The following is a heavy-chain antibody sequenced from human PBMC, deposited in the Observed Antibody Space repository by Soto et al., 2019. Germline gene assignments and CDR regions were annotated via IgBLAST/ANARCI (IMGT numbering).Heavy chain of an antibody. V-gene: IGHV3-30-3*01. CDR2: IAYDGSNK. D-gene: IGHD3-3*01. CDR1: GFTFSSYA. Sequence: WWSLSLSCAASGFTFSSYAMHWVRQAPGKGLEWVAVIAYDGSNKYYADSVKGRFTISRDNSKNTLYLQMDSLRAEDTAVYYCARAAVPASLYYDFWSGSYYYYGMDVWGQGTTVTVSS. J-gene: IGHJ6*02. CDR3: ARAAVPASLYYDFWSGSYYYYGMDV.